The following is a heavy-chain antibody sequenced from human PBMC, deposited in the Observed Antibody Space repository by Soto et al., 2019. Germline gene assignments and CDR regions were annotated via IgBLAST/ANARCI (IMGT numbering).Heavy chain of an antibody. CDR1: GGSFSGYY. CDR2: INHSGST. Sequence: SETLSLTCAVYGGSFSGYYWSWIRQPPGKGLEWIGEINHSGSTNYNPSLKSRVTISVDTSKNQFSLKLSSVTAADTAVYYCARVPAAAVKYYFDYWGQGTLVTVSS. J-gene: IGHJ4*02. V-gene: IGHV4-34*01. D-gene: IGHD6-13*01. CDR3: ARVPAAAVKYYFDY.